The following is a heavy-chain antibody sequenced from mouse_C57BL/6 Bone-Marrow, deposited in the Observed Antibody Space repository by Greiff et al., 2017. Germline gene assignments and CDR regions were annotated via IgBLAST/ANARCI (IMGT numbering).Heavy chain of an antibody. CDR3: ARLSY. J-gene: IGHJ2*01. V-gene: IGHV1-61*01. Sequence: VQLQQPGAELVRPGYSVKLSCKASGYTFTSYWMDWVKQRPGQGLEWIGNIYPSDSETHYNQKFKDKATLTVDKSSSTAYMQISSLTSEDSAVSYCARLSYWGQGTTLTVSS. CDR1: GYTFTSYW. CDR2: IYPSDSET.